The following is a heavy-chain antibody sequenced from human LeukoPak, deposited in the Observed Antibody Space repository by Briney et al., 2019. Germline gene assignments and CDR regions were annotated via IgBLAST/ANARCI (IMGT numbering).Heavy chain of an antibody. CDR3: ARGRAPLRYFDWLW. J-gene: IGHJ4*02. V-gene: IGHV3-48*03. D-gene: IGHD3-9*01. CDR1: GFTFSSYE. CDR2: ISSSGSTI. Sequence: PGGSLRLSCAASGFTFSSYEMNWVRRAPGKGLEWVSYISSSGSTIYYADSVKGRFTISRDNAKNSLYLQMNSLRAEDTAVYYCARGRAPLRYFDWLWWGQGTLVTVSS.